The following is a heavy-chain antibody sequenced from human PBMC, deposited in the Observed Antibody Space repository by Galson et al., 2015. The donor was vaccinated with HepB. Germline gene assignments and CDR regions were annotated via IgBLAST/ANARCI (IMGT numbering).Heavy chain of an antibody. CDR1: GGSISSGDYH. D-gene: IGHD4-17*01. Sequence: LSLTCTVSGGSISSGDYHWSWIRQPPGKGLEWIGHIYYTGSTYYNPSLKSRVTISLDTSKNQFSLRLSSVTAADTAVYYCAATYGDYINWFDPRGQGTLVTVSS. CDR3: AATYGDYINWFDP. J-gene: IGHJ5*02. CDR2: IYYTGST. V-gene: IGHV4-30-4*01.